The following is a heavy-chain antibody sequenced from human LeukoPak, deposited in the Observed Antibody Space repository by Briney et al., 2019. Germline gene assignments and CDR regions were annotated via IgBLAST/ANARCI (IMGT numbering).Heavy chain of an antibody. J-gene: IGHJ6*02. D-gene: IGHD5-18*01. V-gene: IGHV3-21*01. CDR3: GRFGEQLWVGDFYYGMDV. CDR1: GFTFSSYS. CDR2: ISSSSRYI. Sequence: GGSMRLSCAASGFTFSSYSMKWVRQAPGKGLEWVSSISSSSRYIYYADSVKGRFTISRDNAENSLYLQMNSLRAADTAVYYCGRFGEQLWVGDFYYGMDVWGQGTTVTVSS.